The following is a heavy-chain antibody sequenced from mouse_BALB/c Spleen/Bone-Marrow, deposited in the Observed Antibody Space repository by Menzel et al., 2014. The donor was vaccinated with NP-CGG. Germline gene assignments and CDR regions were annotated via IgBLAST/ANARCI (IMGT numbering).Heavy chain of an antibody. CDR3: AREGGTTAHYYAMDY. V-gene: IGHV5-6-5*01. J-gene: IGHJ4*01. CDR2: ISSDGST. CDR1: GFTFSSYA. Sequence: EVKLMESGGGLVKPGGSLKLSCAASGFTFSSYAMSWVRQTPEKRLEWVASISSDGSTYYPDSVKGRFTISRDNARNILYLQMSSLRSEDTAMYYCAREGGTTAHYYAMDYWGQGTSVTVSS. D-gene: IGHD1-2*01.